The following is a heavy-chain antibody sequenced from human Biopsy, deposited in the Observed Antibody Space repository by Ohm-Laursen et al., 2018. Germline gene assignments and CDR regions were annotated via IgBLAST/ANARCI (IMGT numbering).Heavy chain of an antibody. CDR1: GGSIGSFF. CDR3: ARVGAGAPSIDYFDY. Sequence: PSETLSLTCTVSGGSIGSFFWSWIRQPPGQGLEWIGYIYYSGSTNYNPSLRSRVTISVDRSKNQFSLELSSVTAADTAVYYCARVGAGAPSIDYFDYWGQGTRVTVSS. J-gene: IGHJ4*02. V-gene: IGHV4-59*01. D-gene: IGHD1-26*01. CDR2: IYYSGST.